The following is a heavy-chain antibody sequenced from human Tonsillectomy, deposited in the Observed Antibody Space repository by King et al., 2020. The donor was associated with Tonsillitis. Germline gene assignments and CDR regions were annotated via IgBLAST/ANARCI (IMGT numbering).Heavy chain of an antibody. D-gene: IGHD6-13*01. CDR2: INHSGST. CDR1: GGSFSGYY. J-gene: IGHJ5*02. V-gene: IGHV4-34*01. CDR3: AREPGIAAAGDWFDP. Sequence: VQLQQWGAGLLKPSETLFLTCAVYGGSFSGYYWSWIRQPPGKGLEWIGEINHSGSTNYNPSLKSRVTISVDTSKNQFSLKLSSVTAADTAVYYCAREPGIAAAGDWFDPWGQGTLVTVSS.